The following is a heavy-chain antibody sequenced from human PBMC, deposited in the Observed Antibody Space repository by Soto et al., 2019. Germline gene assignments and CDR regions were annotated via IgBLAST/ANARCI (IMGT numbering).Heavy chain of an antibody. CDR3: AREQGPAYCGGDCYFNWFDP. J-gene: IGHJ5*02. V-gene: IGHV4-31*03. D-gene: IGHD2-21*01. Sequence: SETLSLTCTVSGGSISSGGYYWSWIRQHPGKGLEWIGYIYYSGSTYYNPSLKRRVTISVDTSKNQFSLKLSSVTAADTAVYYCAREQGPAYCGGDCYFNWFDPWGQGTLVTVSS. CDR1: GGSISSGGYY. CDR2: IYYSGST.